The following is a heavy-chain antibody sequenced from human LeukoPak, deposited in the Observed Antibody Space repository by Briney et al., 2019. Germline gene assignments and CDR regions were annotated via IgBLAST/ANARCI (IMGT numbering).Heavy chain of an antibody. D-gene: IGHD3/OR15-3a*01. CDR3: ARYDLAMSFDY. V-gene: IGHV3-33*01. Sequence: PGGSLRLSCASSGFTFSSYGMHWVRQAPGKGLELVAVIWYDGSNKYYADSVKGRFTISRDNSKNTLYLQMNSLRAEDTAVYYCARYDLAMSFDYWAQGTLVTVSS. CDR2: IWYDGSNK. J-gene: IGHJ4*02. CDR1: GFTFSSYG.